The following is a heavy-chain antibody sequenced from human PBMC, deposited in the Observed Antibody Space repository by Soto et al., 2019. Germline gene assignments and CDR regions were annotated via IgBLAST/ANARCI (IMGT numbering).Heavy chain of an antibody. J-gene: IGHJ4*02. CDR1: GGSVTSGDYY. V-gene: IGHV4-31*03. CDR2: IYYSEST. CDR3: ARGRQRVGFGEFDY. D-gene: IGHD3-10*01. Sequence: QVQLQESGPGLVKPSQTLSLTCTVSGGSVTSGDYYWSWIRQHPGKGLEWIGYIYYSESTYYNPSLKSRVTISVDTSKNQFSLKLSSVTAADTAVYYCARGRQRVGFGEFDYWGRGTLVTVSS.